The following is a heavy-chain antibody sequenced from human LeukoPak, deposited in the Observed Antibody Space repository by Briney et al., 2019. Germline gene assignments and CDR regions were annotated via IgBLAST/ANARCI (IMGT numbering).Heavy chain of an antibody. CDR1: TGSLSSYY. Sequence: PSQTLSLTSVVSTGSLSSYYWTWIRQPPGKGLEWIGYIYYSGTTNYHPSLRSEVTRSEKPSKTQFSLKLSSVTSADTAVYYCARGRAWFDPWGQGTLVTVSS. J-gene: IGHJ5*02. V-gene: IGHV4-59*01. CDR2: IYYSGTT. CDR3: ARGRAWFDP.